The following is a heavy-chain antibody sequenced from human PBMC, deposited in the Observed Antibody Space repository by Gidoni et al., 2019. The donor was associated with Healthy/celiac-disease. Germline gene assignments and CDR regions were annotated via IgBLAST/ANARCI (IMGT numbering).Heavy chain of an antibody. CDR1: GCTCSSYA. Sequence: EVQLLEAGGGLVQPGGSLRRSCAASGCTCSSYAMSWVRQAPGKGLEWVSAISGSGGSTYYADSVKGRFTISRDNSKNTLYLQMNSLRAEDTAVYYCAKDLSLTMVRGVIDYYYGMDVWGQGTTVTVSS. V-gene: IGHV3-23*01. CDR3: AKDLSLTMVRGVIDYYYGMDV. CDR2: ISGSGGST. J-gene: IGHJ6*02. D-gene: IGHD3-10*01.